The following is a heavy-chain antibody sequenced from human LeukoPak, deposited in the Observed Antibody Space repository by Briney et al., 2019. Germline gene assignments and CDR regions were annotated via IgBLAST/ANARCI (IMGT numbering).Heavy chain of an antibody. Sequence: SETLSLTCAVYGGSFSGYYWSWIRQPPGKGLEWIGEINHSGSTNYNPSLKSRVTISVDTSKNQFSLKLSSVTAADTAVYYCARDRGYSSFDYWGQGTLVTASS. V-gene: IGHV4-34*01. D-gene: IGHD4-23*01. CDR2: INHSGST. J-gene: IGHJ4*02. CDR3: ARDRGYSSFDY. CDR1: GGSFSGYY.